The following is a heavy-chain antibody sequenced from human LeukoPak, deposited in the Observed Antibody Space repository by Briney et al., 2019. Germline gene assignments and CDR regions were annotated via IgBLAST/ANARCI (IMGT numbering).Heavy chain of an antibody. D-gene: IGHD2-21*01. V-gene: IGHV3-23*01. Sequence: PGGSLRLSCAASGFTFSNYAMTWVRQAPGKGLEWVSGISGSGESTYYVDSVKGRFTISRDNSKNTLYLQMNSLREEDTALYFCAKNGGGQCYSHLDSWGQGNLVTVSS. CDR2: ISGSGEST. J-gene: IGHJ4*02. CDR1: GFTFSNYA. CDR3: AKNGGGQCYSHLDS.